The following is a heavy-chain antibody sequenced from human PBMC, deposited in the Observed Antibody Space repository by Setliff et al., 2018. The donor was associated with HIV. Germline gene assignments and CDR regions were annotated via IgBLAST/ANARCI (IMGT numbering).Heavy chain of an antibody. V-gene: IGHV4-59*11. D-gene: IGHD2-8*01. Sequence: SETLSLTCTVSGGSISSHYWSWIRQPPGKGLEWSGHIYTSGSTNYNPSLKSRVTMSVDTSRNQISLKLRSVTAADTAVYFCARLTGVDSILLLPTTLPLHAFDIWGQGAVVTVSS. CDR3: ARLTGVDSILLLPTTLPLHAFDI. CDR2: IYTSGST. J-gene: IGHJ3*02. CDR1: GGSISSHY.